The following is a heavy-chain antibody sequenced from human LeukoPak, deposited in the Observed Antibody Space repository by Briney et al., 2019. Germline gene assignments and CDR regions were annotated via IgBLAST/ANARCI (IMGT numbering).Heavy chain of an antibody. Sequence: GGSLRLSCAASGFTVSSNYMSWVRQALGKGLEWVSVIYSGGSTYYADSVKGRFTISRDNSKNTLYLQMNSLRAEDTAVYYCARVLAGKVFDYWGQGTLVTVSS. CDR1: GFTVSSNY. V-gene: IGHV3-66*01. J-gene: IGHJ4*02. D-gene: IGHD6-19*01. CDR2: IYSGGST. CDR3: ARVLAGKVFDY.